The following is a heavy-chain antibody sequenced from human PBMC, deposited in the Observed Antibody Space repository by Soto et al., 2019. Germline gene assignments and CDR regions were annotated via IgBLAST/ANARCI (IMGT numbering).Heavy chain of an antibody. J-gene: IGHJ6*02. CDR1: GGSVSSSNW. CDR2: IYHSGST. Sequence: QVQLQESGPGLVKPSGTLSLTCGVSGGSVSSSNWWSWVRQPPGKGLEWIGEIYHSGSTNYNPSLKSRVTISVDKTKNQFSLKLSSVTAADTAVYYCARVSGSYYYGMDVWGQGTTVTVSS. V-gene: IGHV4-4*02. D-gene: IGHD1-26*01. CDR3: ARVSGSYYYGMDV.